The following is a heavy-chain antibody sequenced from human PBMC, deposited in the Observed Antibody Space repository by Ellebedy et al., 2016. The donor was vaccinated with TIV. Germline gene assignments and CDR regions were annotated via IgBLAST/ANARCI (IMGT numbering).Heavy chain of an antibody. D-gene: IGHD7-27*01. CDR2: ISWLGYYI. CDR1: GFTFDDYA. Sequence: GGSLRLXXAASGFTFDDYAMHWARQAPGKGLGWVSGISWLGYYIGYADSVRGRFTISRGNAKNSLYLQMNSLRIEDTAVYYCTKDLLRGIWGGSGRDYWGQGTLVTDSS. CDR3: TKDLLRGIWGGSGRDY. V-gene: IGHV3-9*01. J-gene: IGHJ4*02.